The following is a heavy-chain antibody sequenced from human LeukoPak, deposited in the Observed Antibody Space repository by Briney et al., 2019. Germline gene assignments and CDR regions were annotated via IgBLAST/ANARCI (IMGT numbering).Heavy chain of an antibody. CDR2: INPNSGGT. J-gene: IGHJ4*02. Sequence: ASVKVSCKTSGYTFTGYFMHWVRQAPGQGLEWMGWINPNSGGTNYAQKVQGRVTMTRDTSISTAYMELSRLRSDDTAVYYCARIRFGELFSPLDYWGQGTLVTVSS. CDR1: GYTFTGYF. D-gene: IGHD3-10*01. V-gene: IGHV1-2*02. CDR3: ARIRFGELFSPLDY.